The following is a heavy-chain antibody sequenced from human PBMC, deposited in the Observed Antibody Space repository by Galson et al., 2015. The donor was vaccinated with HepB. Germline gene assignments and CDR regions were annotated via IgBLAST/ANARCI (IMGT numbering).Heavy chain of an antibody. CDR2: IYPGDSDT. D-gene: IGHD1-26*01. J-gene: IGHJ3*02. CDR3: ARHLGVVGATQDAFDI. CDR1: GYSFSSHW. V-gene: IGHV5-51*01. Sequence: QSGAEVKKPGESLKISCKGSGYSFSSHWIGWVRQMPGKGLEWMGIIYPGDSDTRYSPSFQGQVTISADKSISTAYLQWSSLKASDTAMYYCARHLGVVGATQDAFDIWGQGTMVTVSS.